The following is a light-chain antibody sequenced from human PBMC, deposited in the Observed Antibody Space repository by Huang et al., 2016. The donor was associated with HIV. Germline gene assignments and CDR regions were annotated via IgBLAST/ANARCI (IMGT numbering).Light chain of an antibody. V-gene: IGKV3-15*01. CDR3: QQYNNWPPYD. CDR2: GVS. CDR1: QSVRKN. J-gene: IGKJ2*01. Sequence: DMVMTQSPGTLSVSPGERATLPCRASQSVRKNLAWYQQKPGQAPRLLISGVSTRDTGVPARFSGNGSETEFTLTITSVQSEDSAVYYCQQYNNWPPYDFGQGTKLEIK.